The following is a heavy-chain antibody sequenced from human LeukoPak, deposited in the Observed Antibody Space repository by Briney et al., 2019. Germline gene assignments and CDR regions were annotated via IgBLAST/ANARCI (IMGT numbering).Heavy chain of an antibody. CDR1: GGSIGSYY. D-gene: IGHD6-19*01. J-gene: IGHJ5*02. CDR2: IYYSGST. V-gene: IGHV4-59*07. CDR3: ATATGYSSGWLSESWFDP. Sequence: SDTLSLTCTVSGGSIGSYYRSWIRQPPAKGLEWIGYIYYSGSTNYNPSLKSRVIISVDTSKNQSAVKLSSLSAADTAVHYCATATGYSSGWLSESWFDPWGQGTLGTVSS.